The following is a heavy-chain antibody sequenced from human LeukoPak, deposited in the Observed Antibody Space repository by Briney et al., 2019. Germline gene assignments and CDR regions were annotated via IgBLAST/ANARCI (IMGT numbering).Heavy chain of an antibody. V-gene: IGHV4-34*01. D-gene: IGHD3-16*02. CDR3: ARSARYRNGYYYYSYYMDV. Sequence: SETLALTCAVYGGSFSGYYWSWIRQPPGKGLEWIGEINHSGSTNYNPSLKSRVTISVDTSKNQFSLKLSSVTAADTPVYYCARSARYRNGYYYYSYYMDVWGKGTTVTVSS. CDR1: GGSFSGYY. J-gene: IGHJ6*03. CDR2: INHSGST.